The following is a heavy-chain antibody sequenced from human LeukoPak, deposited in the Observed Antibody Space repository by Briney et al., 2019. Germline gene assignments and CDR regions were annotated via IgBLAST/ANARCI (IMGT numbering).Heavy chain of an antibody. CDR1: GGSISSSSYY. D-gene: IGHD4-17*01. J-gene: IGHJ2*01. V-gene: IGHV4-39*07. Sequence: PSETLSLTCTVSGGSISSSSYYWGWIRQPPGKGLEWIGNIYYSGSTNYNPSLKSRVTISVDTSKNQFSLKLSSVTAADTAVYYCARYYGDYVGWYFDLWGRGTLVSVSS. CDR3: ARYYGDYVGWYFDL. CDR2: IYYSGST.